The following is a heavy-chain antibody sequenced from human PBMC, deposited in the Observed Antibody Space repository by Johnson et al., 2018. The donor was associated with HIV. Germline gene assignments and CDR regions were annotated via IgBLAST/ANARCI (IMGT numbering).Heavy chain of an antibody. D-gene: IGHD7-27*01. CDR3: AGGGPATGGAFDI. CDR1: GFTFDDYA. CDR2: ISWDSGRI. V-gene: IGHV3-9*01. J-gene: IGHJ3*02. Sequence: VQLVESGGGWVQPGRSLRLSCAASGFTFDDYAMHWVRQAPGKGLEWVSVISWDSGRIGYADSVKGRFTISRDNAKNSLYLQMNSLRAEDTAVYYCAGGGPATGGAFDIWGQGTMVTVSS.